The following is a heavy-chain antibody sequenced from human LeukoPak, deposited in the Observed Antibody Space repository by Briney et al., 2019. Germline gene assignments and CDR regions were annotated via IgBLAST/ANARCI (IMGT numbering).Heavy chain of an antibody. D-gene: IGHD2-2*01. CDR1: GGSLSSGDYY. Sequence: SETLSLTCTVSGGSLSSGDYYWRWIRQPPGKGLEWMGYIYYSGSTYYNPSLKSRRPISVDMPKKQFSLKLSSVTAADTSVYYCARDPLPAAQPADAFDIWGQGTMVTVSS. CDR3: ARDPLPAAQPADAFDI. V-gene: IGHV4-30-4*01. J-gene: IGHJ3*02. CDR2: IYYSGST.